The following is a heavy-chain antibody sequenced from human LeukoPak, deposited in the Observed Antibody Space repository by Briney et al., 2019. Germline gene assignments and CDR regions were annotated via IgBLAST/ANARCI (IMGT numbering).Heavy chain of an antibody. D-gene: IGHD3-3*01. J-gene: IGHJ4*02. Sequence: GGSLRLSCAASGFTFSSYGMTWVRQAPGKGLEWVSYISSSSSTIYYADSVKGRFTISRDNSENTLFLQMNSLRAEDTAVYYCAKDETISGVNYFYYWGQGTLVTVSS. V-gene: IGHV3-48*01. CDR2: ISSSSSTI. CDR1: GFTFSSYG. CDR3: AKDETISGVNYFYY.